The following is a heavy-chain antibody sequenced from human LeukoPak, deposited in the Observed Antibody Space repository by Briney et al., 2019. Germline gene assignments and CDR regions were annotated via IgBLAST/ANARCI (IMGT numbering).Heavy chain of an antibody. CDR2: IFSGGST. Sequence: GGSLRLSCAVSGSTVSNNYMSWVRQAPGKGLERVSAIFSGGSTYYADSVKGRFTISRDNSENTVYLQMTSLRAEDTAVYYCARDGIVGATDYWGPGTLVTVSS. D-gene: IGHD1-26*01. CDR1: GSTVSNNY. J-gene: IGHJ4*02. CDR3: ARDGIVGATDY. V-gene: IGHV3-53*01.